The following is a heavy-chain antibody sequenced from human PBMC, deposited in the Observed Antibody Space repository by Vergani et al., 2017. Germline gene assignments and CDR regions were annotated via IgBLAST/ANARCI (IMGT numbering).Heavy chain of an antibody. Sequence: QVQLVQSGAEVKKPGASVKVSCKASGYTFTSYDINWVRQATGQGLEWMGWMNPNSGNTGYAQKFQGRVTMTRNTSISTAYMELSSLRSEDTAVYYCARDYRPTMIVVVSYNPFDYWGQGTLVTVSS. CDR3: ARDYRPTMIVVVSYNPFDY. J-gene: IGHJ4*02. CDR2: MNPNSGNT. V-gene: IGHV1-8*01. CDR1: GYTFTSYD. D-gene: IGHD3-22*01.